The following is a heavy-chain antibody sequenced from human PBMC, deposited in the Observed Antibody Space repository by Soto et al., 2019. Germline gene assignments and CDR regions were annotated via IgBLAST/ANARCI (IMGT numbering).Heavy chain of an antibody. CDR3: ARHSRISISGVVIVDWFDP. D-gene: IGHD3-3*01. CDR1: GGSISSSSYY. CDR2: IYYSGNT. V-gene: IGHV4-39*01. J-gene: IGHJ5*02. Sequence: SEALSLTCTVSGGSISSSSYYWGWIRQPPGKGLEWIGSIYYSGNTYYNPSLRGRVTMSRDTSKNQFSLKLRSVTAADTALYYCARHSRISISGVVIVDWFDPWGQGTLVTVSS.